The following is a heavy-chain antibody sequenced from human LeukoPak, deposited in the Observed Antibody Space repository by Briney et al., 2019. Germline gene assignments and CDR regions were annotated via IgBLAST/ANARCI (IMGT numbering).Heavy chain of an antibody. Sequence: GGSLRLSCAASGFTFSSYAMSWVCQAPGKGLEWVSAISGSGGSTYYADSVKGRFTISRDNSKNTLYLQMNSLRAEDTAVYYCAKGVAGSGYFDYWGQGTLVTVSS. D-gene: IGHD2-15*01. CDR3: AKGVAGSGYFDY. CDR1: GFTFSSYA. J-gene: IGHJ4*02. CDR2: ISGSGGST. V-gene: IGHV3-23*01.